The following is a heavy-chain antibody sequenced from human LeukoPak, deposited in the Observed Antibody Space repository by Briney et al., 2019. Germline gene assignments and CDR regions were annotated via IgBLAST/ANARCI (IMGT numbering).Heavy chain of an antibody. CDR2: ISSSSRYI. CDR3: ARGGLESSGFDY. CDR1: GFTFSSYS. V-gene: IGHV3-21*01. J-gene: IGHJ4*02. D-gene: IGHD6-19*01. Sequence: GGSLRLSCAASGFTFSSYSMNWVRQAPGKGLEWVSSISSSSRYIYYADSVKGRFTISRDNAKNSLYLQMNSLRAEDTAVYYCARGGLESSGFDYWGQGTLVTVSS.